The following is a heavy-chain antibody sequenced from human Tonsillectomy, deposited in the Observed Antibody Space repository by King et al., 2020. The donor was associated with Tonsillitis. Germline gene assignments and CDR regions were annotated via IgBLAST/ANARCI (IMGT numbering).Heavy chain of an antibody. V-gene: IGHV3-9*01. CDR2: LSWNSGSI. CDR1: GFTFDDYA. D-gene: IGHD3-16*01. J-gene: IGHJ1*01. CDR3: AKDYRGGSGLYPYFHH. Sequence: VQLVESGGGLVQPGRSLRLSCAASGFTFDDYAMHWVRQAPGRGLEWVSGLSWNSGSIGYADSVKGRFTISRDNAKNSLYLQMNSLRAEDTAMYYCAKDYRGGSGLYPYFHHWGQGTLVTVSS.